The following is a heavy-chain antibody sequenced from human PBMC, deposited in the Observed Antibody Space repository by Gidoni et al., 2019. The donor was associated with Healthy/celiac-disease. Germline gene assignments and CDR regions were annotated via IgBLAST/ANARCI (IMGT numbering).Heavy chain of an antibody. J-gene: IGHJ4*02. Sequence: QVQLQESGPGLVKPSGTLSLTCAVSGGSISSSNCWSWVRQPPGKGLEWFVEINHSGSTNYNPSLKTRVTISVDKSKNQFSLKLSSVTAADTAVYYCARDHDYGDLEVGYWGQGTLVTVSS. V-gene: IGHV4-4*02. CDR3: ARDHDYGDLEVGY. CDR2: INHSGST. CDR1: GGSISSSNC. D-gene: IGHD4-17*01.